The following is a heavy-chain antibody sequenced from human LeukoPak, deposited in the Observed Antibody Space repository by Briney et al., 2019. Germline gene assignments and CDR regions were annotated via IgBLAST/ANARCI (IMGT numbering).Heavy chain of an antibody. CDR1: GGTFSSYA. CDR3: AKGIAAASGDY. D-gene: IGHD6-13*01. J-gene: IGHJ4*02. Sequence: VASVKVSCKASGGTFSSYAISWVRQAPGQGLEWMGGIIPIFGTANYAQKFQGRATITADESTSTAYMELSSLRSEDTAVYYCAKGIAAASGDYWGQGTLVTVSS. V-gene: IGHV1-69*13. CDR2: IIPIFGTA.